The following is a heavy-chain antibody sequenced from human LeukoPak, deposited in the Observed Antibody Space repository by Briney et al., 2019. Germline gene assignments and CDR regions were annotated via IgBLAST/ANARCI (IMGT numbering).Heavy chain of an antibody. J-gene: IGHJ6*02. CDR3: AREGTGPYGMDV. Sequence: SETLSLTCTVSGGSISSYYWSWIRQPPGKGLEWIGYIYYSGSTNHNPSLKSRVTISVDTSKNQFSLKLSSVTAADTAVYYCAREGTGPYGMDVWGQGTTVTVSS. V-gene: IGHV4-59*01. CDR1: GGSISSYY. CDR2: IYYSGST.